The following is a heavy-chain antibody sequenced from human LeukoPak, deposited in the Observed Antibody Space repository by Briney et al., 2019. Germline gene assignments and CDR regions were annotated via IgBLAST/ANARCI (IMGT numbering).Heavy chain of an antibody. V-gene: IGHV4-59*01. J-gene: IGHJ4*02. CDR1: GGSISSYY. D-gene: IGHD3-16*02. CDR3: ARVPPLYDYVWGSYRYTGSYFDY. Sequence: SETLSLTCTVSGGSISSYYWSWIRQPPGKGLEWIGYIYYSGSTNYNPSLKSRVTISVDTSKNQFSLKLSSVTAADTAVYYCARVPPLYDYVWGSYRYTGSYFDYWGQGTLVTVSS. CDR2: IYYSGST.